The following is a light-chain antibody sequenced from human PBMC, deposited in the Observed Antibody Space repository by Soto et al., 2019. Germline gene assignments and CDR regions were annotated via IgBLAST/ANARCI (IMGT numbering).Light chain of an antibody. CDR2: DVS. CDR1: SRDVGGYNY. Sequence: QAVVTQPASVSGSPGQSITISCTGTSRDVGGYNYVSWYQQHPGKAPKLIIYDVSNRPSGVSNRFSGSKSGNTASLTISGLQAEDEAAYYCCSYTSSSTPWVFGGGTKLTVL. CDR3: CSYTSSSTPWV. V-gene: IGLV2-14*01. J-gene: IGLJ3*02.